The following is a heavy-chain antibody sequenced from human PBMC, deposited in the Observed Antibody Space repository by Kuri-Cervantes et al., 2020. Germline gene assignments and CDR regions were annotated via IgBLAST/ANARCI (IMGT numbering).Heavy chain of an antibody. V-gene: IGHV1-18*01. CDR2: ISTYSTDT. Sequence: ASVKVSCKASGYTFTSYAMHWVRQAPGQGLEWMGWISTYSTDTVYARKFQGRVTISKDTSTSTVYMELRSLQSDDTAVYYCARADYFDFWGQGTLVTVSS. CDR3: ARADYFDF. J-gene: IGHJ4*02. CDR1: GYTFTSYA.